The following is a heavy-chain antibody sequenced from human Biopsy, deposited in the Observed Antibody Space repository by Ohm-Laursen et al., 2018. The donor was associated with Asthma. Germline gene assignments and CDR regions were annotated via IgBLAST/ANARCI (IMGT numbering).Heavy chain of an antibody. V-gene: IGHV4-30-4*01. CDR3: ARDLSGYCTSSACCGFDS. CDR2: IYYSGST. J-gene: IGHJ5*01. CDR1: GGSISSGDYY. Sequence: SQTLSLTCTVSGGSISSGDYYWSWIRQPPGKGLEWIGYIYYSGSTFYSPSLESRVTVSVDTSKNQFSLKLSSVTAADTAVYYCARDLSGYCTSSACCGFDSWGQGTLVTVSS. D-gene: IGHD2-8*01.